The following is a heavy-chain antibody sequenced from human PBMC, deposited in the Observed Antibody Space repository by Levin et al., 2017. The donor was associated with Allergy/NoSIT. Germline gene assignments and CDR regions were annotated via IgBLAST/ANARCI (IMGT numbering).Heavy chain of an antibody. V-gene: IGHV3-23*01. CDR3: AKDAIRGSDQPYYFDY. CDR2: IINSGVGT. Sequence: VGSLRLSCAASGFTFNNYAMSWVRQAPGKGLEWVSAIINSGVGTYYADSVKVRFTISRDNSKNTMYLQMNSLRAEDTAVYFCAKDAIRGSDQPYYFDYWGQGTLVTASS. CDR1: GFTFNNYA. J-gene: IGHJ4*02. D-gene: IGHD6-19*01.